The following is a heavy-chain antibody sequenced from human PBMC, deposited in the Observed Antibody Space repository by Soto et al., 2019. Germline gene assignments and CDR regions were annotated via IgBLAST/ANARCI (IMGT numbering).Heavy chain of an antibody. D-gene: IGHD2-21*02. CDR2: IWGSGDRT. V-gene: IGHV3-23*01. CDR3: AKTGPYCGGDCSRYFYGMDV. J-gene: IGHJ6*02. CDR1: GFAFRTYA. Sequence: VGSLRLSCAASGFAFRTYAMAWVRQAPGKGLEWVSGIWGSGDRTFYADSVKGRFTISRDNSRNTLYLQMYSLTAEDTALYYCAKTGPYCGGDCSRYFYGMDVWGQGTTVTVSS.